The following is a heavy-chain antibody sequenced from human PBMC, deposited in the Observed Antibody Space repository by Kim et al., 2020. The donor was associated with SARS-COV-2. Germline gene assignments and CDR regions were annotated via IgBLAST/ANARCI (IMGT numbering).Heavy chain of an antibody. D-gene: IGHD3-16*02. CDR2: IKSKTDGGTT. CDR1: GFTFSNAW. CDR3: TTVGRLGELSLLGYYYGMDV. Sequence: GGSLRLSCAASGFTFSNAWMSWVRQAPGKGLEWVGRIKSKTDGGTTDYAAPVKGRFTISRDDSKNTLYLQMNSLKTEDTAVYYCTTVGRLGELSLLGYYYGMDVWGQGTTVTVSS. J-gene: IGHJ6*02. V-gene: IGHV3-15*01.